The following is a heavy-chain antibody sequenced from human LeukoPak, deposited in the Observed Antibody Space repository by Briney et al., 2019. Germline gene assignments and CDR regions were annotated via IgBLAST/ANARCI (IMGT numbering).Heavy chain of an antibody. CDR2: ISGRGGRT. Sequence: GGSLRLSCAASGFTLSSYDMSWVRQAPGKGLAWVSAISGRGGRTYYADSVKGRFTISRDDPKNTLYLQMNSLRAEDTAVYYCAKDRHADGPFDYWGQGTLVTVSS. J-gene: IGHJ4*02. V-gene: IGHV3-23*01. CDR1: GFTLSSYD. CDR3: AKDRHADGPFDY.